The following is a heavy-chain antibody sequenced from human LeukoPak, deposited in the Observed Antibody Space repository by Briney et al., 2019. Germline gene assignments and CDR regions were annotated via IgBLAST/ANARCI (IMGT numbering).Heavy chain of an antibody. V-gene: IGHV3-30*04. Sequence: GRSLRLSYAASGFTFSSYVMHWVRQAPGKGLEWVAVISYDGSNKYYADSVKGRFTISRDNSKNTLYLQMNSLRAEDTALYYCARDGPLITIFGYFDYWGQGTLVSVSS. CDR3: ARDGPLITIFGYFDY. CDR1: GFTFSSYV. D-gene: IGHD3-3*01. J-gene: IGHJ4*02. CDR2: ISYDGSNK.